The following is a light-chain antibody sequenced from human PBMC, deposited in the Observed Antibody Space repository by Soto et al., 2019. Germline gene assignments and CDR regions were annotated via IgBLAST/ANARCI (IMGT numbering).Light chain of an antibody. CDR2: AAS. V-gene: IGKV1-8*01. CDR3: QQYYSYPRT. CDR1: QGISSY. J-gene: IGKJ1*01. Sequence: IRMTQSPSSFSASTGDRVTITCRASQGISSYLAWYQQKPGKAPKLPIYAASTLQSGVPSRFSGSGSGTDFTLTISCLQSEDFATYYCQQYYSYPRTFGQGTKVDI.